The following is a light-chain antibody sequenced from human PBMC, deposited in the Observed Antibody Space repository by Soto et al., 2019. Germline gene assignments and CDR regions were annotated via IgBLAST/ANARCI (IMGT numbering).Light chain of an antibody. CDR3: QQYDDLPIT. J-gene: IGKJ5*01. Sequence: DIQMTQSPSTLSGSVGDRVTITCRASQTISSWLAWYQQKPGKAPKLLIDDASNLATGVPSRFSGSGSGTHFTSTISSLQPEDVATYYCQQYDDLPITFGQGTRLEIK. CDR1: QTISSW. V-gene: IGKV1-33*01. CDR2: DAS.